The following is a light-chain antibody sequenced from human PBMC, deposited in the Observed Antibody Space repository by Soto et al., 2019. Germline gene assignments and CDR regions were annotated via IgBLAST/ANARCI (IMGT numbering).Light chain of an antibody. J-gene: IGLJ2*01. V-gene: IGLV2-14*01. CDR1: SSDVGGYNY. Sequence: QSALTQPASVSGSPGQSITISCTGTSSDVGGYNYVSWYQQHPGKAPKLMIYDVSNRPSGVSNRFSGSKSGNTASLTISGLQAEDEPDYYCSSYTSSSTPYVVFGGGTKVTVL. CDR2: DVS. CDR3: SSYTSSSTPYVV.